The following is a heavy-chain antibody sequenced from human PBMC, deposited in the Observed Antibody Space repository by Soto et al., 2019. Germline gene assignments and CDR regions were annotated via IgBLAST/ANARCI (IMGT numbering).Heavy chain of an antibody. CDR1: GFTLSSYW. J-gene: IGHJ4*02. D-gene: IGHD6-19*01. CDR3: VTDGSTGWHFDS. Sequence: EVQLVESGGGLVQPGGSLRLSCEASGFTLSSYWMSWIRQAPGKGLEWVANTRQDGGQSYLVDSVQGRFTISRDNAKNPVYLQMNSLRAVDTAVYYCVTDGSTGWHFDSWGQGTLVTVSS. CDR2: TRQDGGQS. V-gene: IGHV3-7*01.